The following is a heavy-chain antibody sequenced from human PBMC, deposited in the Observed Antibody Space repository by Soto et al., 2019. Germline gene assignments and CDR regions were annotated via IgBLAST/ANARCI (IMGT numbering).Heavy chain of an antibody. D-gene: IGHD3-16*01. CDR3: ARLGFVGEGDF. CDR2: ISGDGVHT. CDR1: GFTFSRYW. Sequence: EVQLAESGGGLIQPGGSLRLSCATSGFTFSRYWIHWVRQAPVEGLVWVARISGDGVHTDYAESVKGRFTVSRDIAKRTGYLQMNNLSAEDTAIYYCARLGFVGEGDFWGQGILVTVSS. J-gene: IGHJ4*02. V-gene: IGHV3-74*01.